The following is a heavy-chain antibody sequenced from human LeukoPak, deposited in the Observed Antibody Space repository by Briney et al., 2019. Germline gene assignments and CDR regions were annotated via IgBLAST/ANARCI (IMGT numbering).Heavy chain of an antibody. Sequence: ASVKVSCKASGYTFTSYYMHWVRQAPGQGLEWMGRIIPILGIANYAQKFQGRVTITADKSTSTAYMELSSLRSEDTAVYYCARSRYSGYDGYFDYWGQGTLVTVSS. CDR3: ARSRYSGYDGYFDY. D-gene: IGHD5-12*01. V-gene: IGHV1-69*02. CDR1: GYTFTSYY. CDR2: IIPILGIA. J-gene: IGHJ4*02.